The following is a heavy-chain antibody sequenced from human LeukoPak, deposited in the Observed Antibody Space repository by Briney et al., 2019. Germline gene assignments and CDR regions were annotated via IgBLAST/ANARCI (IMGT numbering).Heavy chain of an antibody. V-gene: IGHV3-74*01. J-gene: IGHJ4*02. D-gene: IGHD2-8*01. Sequence: PGGSLRLSCAASGFTFRTSWMHWVRQTPGKGLVWVSRINDYGSIITYADYVKGLFTISRDNARNTLYLQMDSLRVEDTAVSYCVRALMGDDDHWGQGTLVIVSS. CDR1: GFTFRTSW. CDR2: INDYGSII. CDR3: VRALMGDDDH.